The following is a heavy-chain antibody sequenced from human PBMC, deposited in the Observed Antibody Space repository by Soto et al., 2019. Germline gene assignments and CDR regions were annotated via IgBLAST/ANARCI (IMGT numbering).Heavy chain of an antibody. V-gene: IGHV1-69*01. J-gene: IGHJ1*01. D-gene: IGHD5-12*01. Sequence: QVQLVQSGAEVKKPGSSVKVSCKASGGTFSSYAISWVRQAPGQGLEWMGGIIPIFGTANYAQKFQGRVTLTADDSTSTTYMELCSLRPEDKTVHHCASGLETNIGYHQKNGHCGQGTLVT. CDR1: GGTFSSYA. CDR3: ASGLETNIGYHQKNGH. CDR2: IIPIFGTA.